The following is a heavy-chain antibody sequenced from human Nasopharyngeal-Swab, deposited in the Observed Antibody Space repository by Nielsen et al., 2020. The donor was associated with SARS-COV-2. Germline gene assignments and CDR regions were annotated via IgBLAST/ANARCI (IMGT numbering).Heavy chain of an antibody. CDR3: ARQSVVVPAALANWFDP. J-gene: IGHJ5*02. CDR1: GYSISSGYY. V-gene: IGHV4-38-2*01. D-gene: IGHD2-2*01. Sequence: SETLSLTCAVSGYSISSGYYWGWIRQPPGKGLEWIGSIYHSGRTYYNPSLKSRVTISVDTSKNQFSLKLSSVTAADTAVYYCARQSVVVPAALANWFDPWGQGTLVTVSS. CDR2: IYHSGRT.